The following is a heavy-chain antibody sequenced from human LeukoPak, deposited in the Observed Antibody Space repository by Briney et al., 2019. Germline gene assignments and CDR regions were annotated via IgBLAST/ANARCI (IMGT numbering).Heavy chain of an antibody. CDR2: INHGGST. J-gene: IGHJ4*02. V-gene: IGHV4-34*01. CDR1: GGSFSGYY. D-gene: IGHD3-16*01. CDR3: ARVRAGGGFFDY. Sequence: SETLSLTCAVYGGSFSGYYWSWIRQPPGKGLEWIGEINHGGSTNYNPSLKSRVTISVDTSKNQFSLKLSSVTAADTAVYYCARVRAGGGFFDYWGQGTLVTVSS.